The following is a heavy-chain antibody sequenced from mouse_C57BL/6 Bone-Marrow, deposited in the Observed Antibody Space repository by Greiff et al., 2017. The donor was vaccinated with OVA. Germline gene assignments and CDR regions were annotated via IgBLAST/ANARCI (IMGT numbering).Heavy chain of an antibody. Sequence: QVQLQQSDAELVKPGASVKISCKVSGYTFTDHTIHWMKQRPEQGLEWIGYIYPRDGSTKYNEKFKGKATLTADKSSSTAYMQLNSLTSEDSAVYCCARYYYGSSYHYAMDYWGQGTSVTVSS. V-gene: IGHV1-78*01. CDR2: IYPRDGST. D-gene: IGHD1-1*01. J-gene: IGHJ4*01. CDR3: ARYYYGSSYHYAMDY. CDR1: GYTFTDHT.